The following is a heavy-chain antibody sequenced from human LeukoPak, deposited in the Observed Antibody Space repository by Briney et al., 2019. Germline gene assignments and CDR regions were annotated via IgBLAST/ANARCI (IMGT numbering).Heavy chain of an antibody. CDR1: GFTFSSYA. Sequence: GGSLRLSCAASGFTFSSYAMSWVRQAPGKGLERVSAISGSGGSTYYADSVKGRFTISRDNSKSTLYLQMNSLRAGDTAVYYCTKVVHIVVVTAIQKHDAFDIWGQGTMVTVSS. CDR3: TKVVHIVVVTAIQKHDAFDI. D-gene: IGHD2-21*02. J-gene: IGHJ3*02. V-gene: IGHV3-23*01. CDR2: ISGSGGST.